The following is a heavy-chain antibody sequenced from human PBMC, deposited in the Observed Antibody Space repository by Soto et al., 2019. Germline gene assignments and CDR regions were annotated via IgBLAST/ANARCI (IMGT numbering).Heavy chain of an antibody. J-gene: IGHJ4*02. CDR2: IYYSGST. V-gene: IGHV4-31*01. CDR3: ARTPRTTAMAPFDY. D-gene: IGHD5-18*01. CDR1: GGSISSGGYY. Sequence: QVQLQESGPGLVKPSQTLSLTCTVSGGSISSGGYYWSWIRQHPGKGLEWIGYIYYSGSTYYNPSLKSLVTISVDTSKNQFSLKLSSVTAADTAVYYCARTPRTTAMAPFDYWGQGTLVTVSS.